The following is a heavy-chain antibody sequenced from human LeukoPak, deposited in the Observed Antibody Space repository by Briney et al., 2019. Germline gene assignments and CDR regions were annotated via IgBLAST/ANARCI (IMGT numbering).Heavy chain of an antibody. Sequence: ASVKVSCKASGYTFTGYYMHWVRQAPGQGREWMGWINHNSGGTNYAQKFQGRVTMTRDTSISTAYMQLSRLRSDDTAVYYCARGKRVLRYFDWSIEYYFDYWGQGTLVTVSS. CDR3: ARGKRVLRYFDWSIEYYFDY. CDR1: GYTFTGYY. J-gene: IGHJ4*02. V-gene: IGHV1-2*02. D-gene: IGHD3-9*01. CDR2: INHNSGGT.